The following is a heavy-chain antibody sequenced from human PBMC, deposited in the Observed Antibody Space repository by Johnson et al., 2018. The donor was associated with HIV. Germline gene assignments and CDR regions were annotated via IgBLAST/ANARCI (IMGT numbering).Heavy chain of an antibody. Sequence: VQLVESGGGVVQPGRSLRLSCAASGFTFSSYAMHWVRQAPGKGLEHVSAISSNGGSTSYANSVKGRFTISRDNSKNTLYLQMNSLRAEDTAVYYCAKDLYSSSWTNDAFDIWGQGTMVTVSS. V-gene: IGHV3-64*01. CDR2: ISSNGGST. CDR1: GFTFSSYA. J-gene: IGHJ3*02. D-gene: IGHD6-13*01. CDR3: AKDLYSSSWTNDAFDI.